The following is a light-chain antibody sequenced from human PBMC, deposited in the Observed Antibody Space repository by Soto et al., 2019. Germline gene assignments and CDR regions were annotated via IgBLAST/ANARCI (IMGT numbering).Light chain of an antibody. CDR1: QSISSH. V-gene: IGKV3-11*01. CDR2: DAS. CDR3: QQRPNCPLP. J-gene: IGKJ4*01. Sequence: EIVLTQSPATLSLSPGERATLSCRASQSISSHLAWYQQKPGQAPRLLMYDASNRATGIPARFSGSGSGTDFTLTISSLEPEDFAVYYCQQRPNCPLPFGGGTQVEIK.